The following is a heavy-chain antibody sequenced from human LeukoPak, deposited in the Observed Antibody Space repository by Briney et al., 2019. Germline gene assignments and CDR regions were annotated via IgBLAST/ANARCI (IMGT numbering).Heavy chain of an antibody. CDR1: GYTFTRYY. D-gene: IGHD3-10*01. CDR3: ARGYYYGLGSYYFDY. J-gene: IGHJ4*02. V-gene: IGHV1-46*01. CDR2: INPSGGST. Sequence: ASVNVSCKASGYTFTRYYMHLVRQAPGQGLEWMGVINPSGGSTSYAQKSQGRVTMTRDTSTSTVYMELSSLRSEDTAVYYCARGYYYGLGSYYFDYWGQGTLVTVSS.